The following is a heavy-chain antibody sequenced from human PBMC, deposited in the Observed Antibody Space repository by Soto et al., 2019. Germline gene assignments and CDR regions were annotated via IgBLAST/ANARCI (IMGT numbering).Heavy chain of an antibody. CDR3: AKAQRYYGDSPLDY. CDR1: GFTFSSYA. V-gene: IGHV3-30-3*01. D-gene: IGHD4-17*01. Sequence: PGGSLRLSCAASGFTFSSYAMHWVRQAPGKGLEWVAVISYDGSNKYYADSVKGRFTISRDNAKNSLYLQMNSLRAEDTALYYCAKAQRYYGDSPLDYWGQGTLVTVSS. J-gene: IGHJ4*02. CDR2: ISYDGSNK.